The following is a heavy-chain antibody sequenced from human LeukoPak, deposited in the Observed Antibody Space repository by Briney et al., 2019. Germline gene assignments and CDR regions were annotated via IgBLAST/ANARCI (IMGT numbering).Heavy chain of an antibody. CDR3: ARLPPNNHAHFDN. CDR1: GYTLSSHW. V-gene: IGHV3-7*05. D-gene: IGHD2-8*01. J-gene: IGHJ4*02. CDR2: INQDGSVR. Sequence: GGSLRLSCAASGYTLSSHWMSWVRQAPGQGLERVANINQDGSVRRYVGSVEGRFTISRDNAKNALFLQMSSLRVEDTAVYYCARLPPNNHAHFDNWGQGTLVTVSS.